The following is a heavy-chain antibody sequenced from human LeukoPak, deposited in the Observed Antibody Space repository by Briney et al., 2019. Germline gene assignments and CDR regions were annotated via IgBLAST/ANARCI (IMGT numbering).Heavy chain of an antibody. CDR2: VRYDGSSQ. V-gene: IGHV3-30*02. CDR3: ARDRSMGGSYYYYYYMDV. J-gene: IGHJ6*03. D-gene: IGHD3-10*01. Sequence: SGGSLRLSCVASGFSLSRFGMHWVRQAPGKGLEWVSFVRYDGSSQHYADSVKGRFTISRDNPKNTLYLQMNSLRAEDTALYHCARDRSMGGSYYYYYYMDVWGKGTTVTVSS. CDR1: GFSLSRFG.